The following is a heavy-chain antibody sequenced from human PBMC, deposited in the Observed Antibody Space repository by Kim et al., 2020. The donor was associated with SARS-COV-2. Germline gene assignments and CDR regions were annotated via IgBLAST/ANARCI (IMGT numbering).Heavy chain of an antibody. Sequence: GGSLRLSCAASGFTFTNFWMHWVRQAPGKGLAWVSRISPDGSETAYSDSVNGRFTISRDIAKNTLYLQMNSLTAEDTAVYYCARDGRLTIRSPGAFDLWG. V-gene: IGHV3-74*01. J-gene: IGHJ2*01. CDR2: ISPDGSET. D-gene: IGHD3-10*01. CDR3: ARDGRLTIRSPGAFDL. CDR1: GFTFTNFW.